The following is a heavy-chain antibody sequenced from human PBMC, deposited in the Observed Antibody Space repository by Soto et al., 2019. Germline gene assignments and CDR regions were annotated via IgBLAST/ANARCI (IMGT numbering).Heavy chain of an antibody. D-gene: IGHD7-27*01. CDR2: IYDGGRT. CDR1: GGSISTVDYW. V-gene: IGHV4-30-4*01. Sequence: QVQLQESGPGLVKPSQTLSLTCTVSGGSISTVDYWWSWIRQSPDMGLEWIGHIYDGGRTYNNPYLESPLTRALGLSKSQLTRTLDTVSPPDTAVYYCDRGPSGDKVDSWGQGTLVTVSS. CDR3: DRGPSGDKVDS. J-gene: IGHJ4*02.